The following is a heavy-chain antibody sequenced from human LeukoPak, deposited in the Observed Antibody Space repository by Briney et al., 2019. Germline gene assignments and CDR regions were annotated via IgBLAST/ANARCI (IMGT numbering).Heavy chain of an antibody. D-gene: IGHD4-23*01. CDR2: THYSGNT. V-gene: IGHV4-59*01. J-gene: IGHJ4*02. CDR1: GGSISNYY. Sequence: SETLSLTCTVSGGSISNYYWNWMRQSPGKGLEWIGYTHYSGNTNYNPSLKSRVTISVDTSKNQFSLKLSSETAADTAVYYCARGYYGGNQLFDYWGQGTLVTVSS. CDR3: ARGYYGGNQLFDY.